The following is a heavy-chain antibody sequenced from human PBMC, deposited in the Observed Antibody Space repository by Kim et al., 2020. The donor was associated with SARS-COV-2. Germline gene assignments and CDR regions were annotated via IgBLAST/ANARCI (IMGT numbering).Heavy chain of an antibody. V-gene: IGHV3-7*03. CDR3: ARDPRYYDILTRAYYYYGMDF. J-gene: IGHJ6*02. CDR2: IKQDGSKK. CDR1: GFTFSSYG. D-gene: IGHD3-9*01. Sequence: GGSLRLSCVASGFTFSSYGMSWVRQAPGKGLEWVANIKQDGSKKYYVDSVKGRFTISRDNAKNSLYLQMNSLRAEDTAVYYCARDPRYYDILTRAYYYYGMDFWGQGTTVTVSS.